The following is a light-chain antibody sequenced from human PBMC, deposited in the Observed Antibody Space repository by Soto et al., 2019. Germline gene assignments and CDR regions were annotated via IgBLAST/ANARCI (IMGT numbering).Light chain of an antibody. J-gene: IGLJ1*01. CDR3: SSFTSSITYV. V-gene: IGLV2-14*01. Sequence: LTQPASVSGSPGQSITISCTGTSSDVGGYNDVCWYQQHPGQTPKLIILEVSKRPSGVSNRFSGSKSGNTASLTISGLQAEDEADYYCSSFTSSITYVFGTGTKVTVL. CDR1: SSDVGGYND. CDR2: EVS.